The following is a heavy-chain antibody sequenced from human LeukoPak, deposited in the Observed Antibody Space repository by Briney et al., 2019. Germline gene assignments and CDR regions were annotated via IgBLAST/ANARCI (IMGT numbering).Heavy chain of an antibody. CDR3: ARGSGTQDYYYYYMDV. CDR2: INPNSGGT. Sequence: EASVKVSCKASGYTFTGYYMHWVRQAPGQGLEWMGWINPNSGGTNYAQKFRGRVTMTRDTSISTAYMELSRLRSDDTAVYYCARGSGTQDYYYYYMDVWGKGTTVTVSS. J-gene: IGHJ6*03. CDR1: GYTFTGYY. D-gene: IGHD3-3*01. V-gene: IGHV1-2*02.